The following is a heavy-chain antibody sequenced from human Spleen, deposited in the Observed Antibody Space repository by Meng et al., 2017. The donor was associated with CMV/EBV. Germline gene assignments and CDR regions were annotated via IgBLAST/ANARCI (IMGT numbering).Heavy chain of an antibody. J-gene: IGHJ4*02. CDR2: IYYSGST. V-gene: IGHV4-39*07. CDR3: ARDEGFWSGYHFGY. CDR1: GGAISSTSSD. D-gene: IGHD3-3*01. Sequence: QESGPSLVNPSETSSPTPPVSGGAISSTSSDWGWTRQPRGKGLEWIGSIYYSGSTYYNPSLKSRVTISVDTSKNQFSLKLSSVTAADTAVYYCARDEGFWSGYHFGYWGQGTLVTVSS.